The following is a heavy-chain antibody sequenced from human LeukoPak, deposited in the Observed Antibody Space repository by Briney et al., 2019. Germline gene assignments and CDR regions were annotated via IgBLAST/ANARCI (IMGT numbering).Heavy chain of an antibody. Sequence: SETLSLTCTVSGDSISSGRYYWSWVRQPAGKELEWIGRIYTSGKTDYNPYTPSLKSRVTVSLDTSKNQLPLFLTSVTAADTAMYYCARSFSGSYYFEYWGQGTLVTVSS. J-gene: IGHJ4*02. CDR2: IYTSGKT. CDR1: GDSISSGRYY. V-gene: IGHV4-61*02. D-gene: IGHD1-26*01. CDR3: ARSFSGSYYFEY.